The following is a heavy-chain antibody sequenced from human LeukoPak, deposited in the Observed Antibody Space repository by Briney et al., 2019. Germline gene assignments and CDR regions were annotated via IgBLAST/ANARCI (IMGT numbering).Heavy chain of an antibody. CDR2: ISWDGGST. CDR1: GFTFDDYT. V-gene: IGHV3-43*01. Sequence: GGSLRLSCAASGFTFDDYTMHWVRQAPGKGLEWVSLISWDGGSTYHADSVKGRFTISRDNSKNSLYLQMNSLRTEDTALYYCAKEGGSGLGATTPYYYYYYMDVWGKGTTVTVSS. J-gene: IGHJ6*03. CDR3: AKEGGSGLGATTPYYYYYYMDV. D-gene: IGHD5-12*01.